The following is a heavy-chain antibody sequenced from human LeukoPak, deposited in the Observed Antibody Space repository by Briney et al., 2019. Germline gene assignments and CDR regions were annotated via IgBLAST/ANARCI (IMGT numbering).Heavy chain of an antibody. CDR2: MNPGSGNT. V-gene: IGHV1-8*02. CDR1: GYTFCSYD. D-gene: IGHD3-22*01. Sequence: ASVTVSFTASGYTFCSYDINWVRQATGQGLDWMGWMNPGSGNTGYAQRFKGRVTMTRDTSISTAYMQLSGLRSEDSAVYYCARLSETAAYYYTSGYYYLGYWGQGTLVTVDS. J-gene: IGHJ4*02. CDR3: ARLSETAAYYYTSGYYYLGY.